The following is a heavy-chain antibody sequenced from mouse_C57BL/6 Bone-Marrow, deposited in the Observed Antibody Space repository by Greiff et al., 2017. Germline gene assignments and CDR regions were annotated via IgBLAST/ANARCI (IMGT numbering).Heavy chain of an antibody. J-gene: IGHJ2*01. Sequence: EVQLQQSGAELVRPGASVKLSCKASGFNIKDDYMNWVKQRPEQGLEWIGWIDPENGDTDYASQFQGKATITADTSSNTAYMQLSSLTSEDTAVYYCTTYPHMGYFVYWGQGTTLTVSA. D-gene: IGHD1-1*02. CDR1: GFNIKDDY. CDR2: IDPENGDT. CDR3: TTYPHMGYFVY. V-gene: IGHV14-4*01.